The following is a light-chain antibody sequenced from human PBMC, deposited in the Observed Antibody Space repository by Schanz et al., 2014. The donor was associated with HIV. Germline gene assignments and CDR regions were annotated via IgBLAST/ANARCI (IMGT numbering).Light chain of an antibody. CDR3: VTWADSLNGAV. CDR1: GSDIRSNA. Sequence: QSVLTQTPSASGTPGQRVTISCSGSGSDIRSNAENWYQQLPGTAPKLLIYNTYHRPSGVPDRFSGSNSGSSASLAISGLQSEDEADYYCVTWADSLNGAVFGGGTQLTVL. CDR2: NTY. V-gene: IGLV1-44*01. J-gene: IGLJ7*01.